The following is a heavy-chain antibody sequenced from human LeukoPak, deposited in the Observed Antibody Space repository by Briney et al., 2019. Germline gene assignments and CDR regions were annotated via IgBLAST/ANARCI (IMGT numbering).Heavy chain of an antibody. CDR2: IKQDGSEK. CDR3: ASEYPPRAFDI. D-gene: IGHD2-2*01. V-gene: IGHV3-7*01. CDR1: GFTFSSYW. J-gene: IGHJ3*02. Sequence: QSGGSLRLSCAASGFTFSSYWMSWVRQAPGKGLEWVANIKQDGSEKYYVDSVKGRFTISRDNAKNSLYPQMNSLRAEDTAVYYCASEYPPRAFDIWGQGTMVTVSS.